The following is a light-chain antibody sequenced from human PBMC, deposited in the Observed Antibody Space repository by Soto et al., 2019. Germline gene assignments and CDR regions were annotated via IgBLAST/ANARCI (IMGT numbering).Light chain of an antibody. Sequence: DVQMTQSPSSVSASVGDTVTITCRASQGISRWLAWYQQKPGKAPKLLIYGASTLQSGVHSRFSGSGSGTEFTLTISSLQSEDFATYDCQQANDFPLTFGGGTKRQI. J-gene: IGKJ4*01. CDR3: QQANDFPLT. V-gene: IGKV1-12*01. CDR2: GAS. CDR1: QGISRW.